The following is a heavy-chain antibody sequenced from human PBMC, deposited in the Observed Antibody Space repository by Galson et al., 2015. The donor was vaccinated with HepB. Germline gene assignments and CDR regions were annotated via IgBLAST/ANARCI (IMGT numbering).Heavy chain of an antibody. CDR1: GYTFTSYG. V-gene: IGHV1-18*04. CDR3: ARYLGYCSGGSCYNWFDP. J-gene: IGHJ5*02. Sequence: SVKVSCKASGYTFTSYGISWVRQAPGQGLEWMGWVSAYNGNTNYAQKLQGRVTMTTDTSTSTAYMELRSLRSDDTAVYYCARYLGYCSGGSCYNWFDPWGQGTLVTVSS. CDR2: VSAYNGNT. D-gene: IGHD2-15*01.